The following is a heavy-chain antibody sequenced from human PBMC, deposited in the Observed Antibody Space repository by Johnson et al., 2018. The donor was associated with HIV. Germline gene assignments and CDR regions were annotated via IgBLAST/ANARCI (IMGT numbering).Heavy chain of an antibody. D-gene: IGHD3-22*01. Sequence: VQLVESGGGLVQPGGSLRLSCAASGFTVSSNYMSWVRQAPGKGLEWVSVIYSGGSTYYADSVKGRFTISRENSKNTLYLQMNSLRAEDTAVYYCARGEYYYDSSGYSNTPDAFDIWGQGTMVTVSS. CDR1: GFTVSSNY. CDR3: ARGEYYYDSSGYSNTPDAFDI. V-gene: IGHV3-66*01. CDR2: IYSGGST. J-gene: IGHJ3*02.